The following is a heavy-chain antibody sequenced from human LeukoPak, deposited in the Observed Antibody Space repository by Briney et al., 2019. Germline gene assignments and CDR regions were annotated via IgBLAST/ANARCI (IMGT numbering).Heavy chain of an antibody. CDR2: IYHSGST. D-gene: IGHD1-1*01. J-gene: IGHJ5*02. Sequence: SWTFSGECTSPGSSISGGYYWGLIGQSPGKGLEWIGSIYHSGSTYYNPSLKSRVTISVDTSKNQFSLKLSSVTAADTAVYYCARNRYNEKSIWFDPWGQGTLVTVSS. CDR3: ARNRYNEKSIWFDP. V-gene: IGHV4-38-2*02. CDR1: GSSISGGYY.